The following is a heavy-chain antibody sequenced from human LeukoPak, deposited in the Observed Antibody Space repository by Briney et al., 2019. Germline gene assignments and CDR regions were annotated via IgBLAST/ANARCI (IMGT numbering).Heavy chain of an antibody. CDR3: ARIPSRFSVPKFDY. Sequence: SPSETLSLTCTVSRGSISGYYWSWIRQPPGKGLEWIGYIYYSGSTNYNPSLKSRVTISVDTSKNQFSLKLSSVTAADTAVYYCARIPSRFSVPKFDYWGQGTLVTVSS. CDR1: RGSISGYY. V-gene: IGHV4-59*12. D-gene: IGHD5/OR15-5a*01. J-gene: IGHJ4*02. CDR2: IYYSGST.